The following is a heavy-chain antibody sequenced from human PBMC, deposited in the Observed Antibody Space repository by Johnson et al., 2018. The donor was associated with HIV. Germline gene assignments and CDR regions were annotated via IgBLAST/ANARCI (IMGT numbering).Heavy chain of an antibody. V-gene: IGHV3-30*14. J-gene: IGHJ3*02. CDR2: ISSDGSNK. CDR3: ARDSAGIVGGTEGFDM. Sequence: QVQLVESGGGVVQPGRSLRLSCAASGFTFSSYAMHWVRQAPGKGLAWVAVISSDGSNKYYADSVKGRFTISRDNSKHTLYVQMNSLRAEDTAVYYCARDSAGIVGGTEGFDMWGQGTMVTVSS. D-gene: IGHD1-26*01. CDR1: GFTFSSYA.